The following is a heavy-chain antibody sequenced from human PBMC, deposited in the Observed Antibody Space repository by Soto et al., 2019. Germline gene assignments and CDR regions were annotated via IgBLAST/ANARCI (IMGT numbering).Heavy chain of an antibody. CDR1: GFAFNTSD. CDR3: AKDVDYGGNAWGH. CDR2: ISSDGHAE. J-gene: IGHJ4*02. V-gene: IGHV3-30*18. Sequence: QVQLVESGGGVVQPGGSLRLSCVVSGFAFNTSDMQWVRQAPGKGLEWVAAISSDGHAEFYADFVKGRFTVSRENSKNTVYLQMDRLRAEDTAVYYCAKDVDYGGNAWGHWGQGTLVTVSS. D-gene: IGHD4-17*01.